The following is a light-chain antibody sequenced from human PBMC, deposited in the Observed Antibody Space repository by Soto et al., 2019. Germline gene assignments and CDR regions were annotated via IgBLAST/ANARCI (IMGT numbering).Light chain of an antibody. Sequence: EIVMTQSPLSLTVTPGEPASISCKSSQSLQHNNGNTLLDWYMQKPGQSPQLLIYLGSRRAAGAPDRVSGSGSGTDFTLRISTVEADDAAIYYCMQALQTPRTFCQGTKLEI. CDR2: LGS. V-gene: IGKV2-28*01. CDR1: QSLQHNNGNTL. J-gene: IGKJ1*01. CDR3: MQALQTPRT.